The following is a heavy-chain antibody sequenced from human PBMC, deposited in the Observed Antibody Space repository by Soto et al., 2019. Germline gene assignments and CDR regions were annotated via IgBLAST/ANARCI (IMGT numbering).Heavy chain of an antibody. V-gene: IGHV1-8*01. D-gene: IGHD1-26*01. Sequence: QVQLVQSGPEVKKPGASVKVSCKASGYSFTTYDFNWVRQAPGQGLEWMGWLNPKSGMTGSAQKFQGRVTLTRDSAISTVYIELSSLTSDDRSGFYCALVAGSPDYWGQGTLVTVSS. CDR3: ALVAGSPDY. J-gene: IGHJ4*02. CDR2: LNPKSGMT. CDR1: GYSFTTYD.